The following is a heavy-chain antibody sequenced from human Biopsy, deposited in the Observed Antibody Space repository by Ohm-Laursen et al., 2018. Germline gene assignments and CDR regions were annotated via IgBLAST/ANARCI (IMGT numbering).Heavy chain of an antibody. J-gene: IGHJ6*02. CDR2: IIPLLGIT. CDR1: GVIFSSYA. Sequence: GSSVKVSCKASGVIFSSYAMSWVRQAPGQGLEWMGRIIPLLGITNYAQKFQGRVTISADKSTSTAYMELSSLRSEDTAVYYCAREYPEGDVWGQGTTVTVSS. V-gene: IGHV1-69*04. D-gene: IGHD2-2*02. CDR3: AREYPEGDV.